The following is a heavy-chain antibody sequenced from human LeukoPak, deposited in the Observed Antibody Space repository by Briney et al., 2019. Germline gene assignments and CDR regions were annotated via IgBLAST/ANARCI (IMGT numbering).Heavy chain of an antibody. J-gene: IGHJ5*01. Sequence: PSETLSLTCTVSGGSISSYYWSWIRQPPGKGLEWIGYIYYSGSTNYNPSLKSRVTISVDTSKNQFSLKLSSVTAADTAVYYCARVVQYGDYDSWGQGTLVTVSS. V-gene: IGHV4-59*01. CDR1: GGSISSYY. D-gene: IGHD4-17*01. CDR2: IYYSGST. CDR3: ARVVQYGDYDS.